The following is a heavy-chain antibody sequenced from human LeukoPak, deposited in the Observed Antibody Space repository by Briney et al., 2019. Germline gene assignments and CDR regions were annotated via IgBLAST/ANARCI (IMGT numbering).Heavy chain of an antibody. D-gene: IGHD6-13*01. V-gene: IGHV3-30*02. CDR1: GINFRNSG. J-gene: IGHJ4*02. Sequence: GGSLRLSCAASGINFRNSGMHWVRQAPGKGLEWVTFIQNDGSDKSYAASVKGRFTISRDNSKNSVYLHMNSLRADDTALYYCAREGGRAAPGRFDYWGQGTLVTASS. CDR3: AREGGRAAPGRFDY. CDR2: IQNDGSDK.